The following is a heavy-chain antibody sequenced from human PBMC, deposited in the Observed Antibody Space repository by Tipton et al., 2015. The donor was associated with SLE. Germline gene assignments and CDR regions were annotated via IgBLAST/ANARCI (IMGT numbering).Heavy chain of an antibody. V-gene: IGHV4-31*03. CDR3: ARMGGIRWYFDL. CDR2: IYYTGAT. J-gene: IGHJ2*01. Sequence: LRLSCSVSGGSISDGAYYWSWIRQHPGKGLEWIGYIYYTGATYFNPSLGSRVTMSVDTSENQFSLKLTSVTAADSAIYYCARMGGIRWYFDLWGRGTLVTVSS. D-gene: IGHD3-16*01. CDR1: GGSISDGAYY.